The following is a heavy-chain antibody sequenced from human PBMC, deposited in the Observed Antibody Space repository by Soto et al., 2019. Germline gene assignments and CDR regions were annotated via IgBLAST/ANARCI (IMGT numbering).Heavy chain of an antibody. CDR1: GYTFTSYG. CDR3: ARTLNEWLLGLD. Sequence: GASVKVSCKASGYTFTSYGISWVRKAPGQGLEWMGWISAYNGNTNYAQKFQGRVTMTTDTSTSTAYMELRSLRSDDTAVYYCARTLNEWLLGLDWGQGTLVTVPS. J-gene: IGHJ4*02. V-gene: IGHV1-18*01. D-gene: IGHD3-3*01. CDR2: ISAYNGNT.